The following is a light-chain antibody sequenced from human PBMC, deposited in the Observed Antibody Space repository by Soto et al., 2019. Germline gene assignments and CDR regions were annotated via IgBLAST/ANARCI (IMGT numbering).Light chain of an antibody. Sequence: EIPMTQSPASLSVSPGGRAAFSCRASQSISNNLAWYQQKPGQAPRLLIYGASTRATGFPARFSGSGSGTDFTLTINRLQPEDFAVYYCQQYDNSPGTFGQGTKVDIK. V-gene: IGKV3D-15*01. CDR1: QSISNN. CDR2: GAS. CDR3: QQYDNSPGT. J-gene: IGKJ1*01.